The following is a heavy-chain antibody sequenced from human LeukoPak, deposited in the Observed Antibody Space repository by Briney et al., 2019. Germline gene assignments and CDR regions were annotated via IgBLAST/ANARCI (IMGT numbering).Heavy chain of an antibody. Sequence: SETLSLTCAVYGGSFSGYYWSWIRQPPGKGLEWIGEINHSGSTNYNPSLKSRVTISVDTSKNQFSLKLSSATAADTAVYYCARVGGNLWGQGTLVTVSS. D-gene: IGHD4-23*01. CDR3: ARVGGNL. CDR2: INHSGST. V-gene: IGHV4-34*01. CDR1: GGSFSGYY. J-gene: IGHJ5*02.